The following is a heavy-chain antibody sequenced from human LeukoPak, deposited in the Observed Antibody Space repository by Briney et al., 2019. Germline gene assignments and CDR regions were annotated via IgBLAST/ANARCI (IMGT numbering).Heavy chain of an antibody. Sequence: PGGFLRLSCAASGFTFSSYWMHWVRQAPGKGLVWVSRINSDGSSTSYADSVKGRFTISRDNAKNTLYLQMNSLRAEDTAVYYCARDVWRRGYSYGYDYWGQGTLVTVSS. CDR3: ARDVWRRGYSYGYDY. D-gene: IGHD5-18*01. V-gene: IGHV3-74*01. CDR2: INSDGSST. CDR1: GFTFSSYW. J-gene: IGHJ4*02.